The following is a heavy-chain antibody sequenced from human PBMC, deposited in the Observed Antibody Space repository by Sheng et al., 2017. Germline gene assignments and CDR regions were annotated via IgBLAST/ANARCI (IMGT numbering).Heavy chain of an antibody. CDR1: GFTFSTYW. CDR2: IKEDGSGK. CDR3: AREFGRPEQAPPSRDY. J-gene: IGHJ4*02. D-gene: IGHD3-16*01. V-gene: IGHV3-7*01. Sequence: EVQLVESGGGLVQPGGSLRLSCSASGFTFSTYWMTWVRQAPGKGLEWVANIKEDGSGKYYVDSVKGRFTIYRDNAKNSLYLQMDSLRAEDTAVYYCAREFGRPEQAPPSRDYWGQGT.